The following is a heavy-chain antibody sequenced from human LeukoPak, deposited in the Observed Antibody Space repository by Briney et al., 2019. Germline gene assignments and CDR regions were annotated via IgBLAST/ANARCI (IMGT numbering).Heavy chain of an antibody. J-gene: IGHJ4*02. Sequence: ASVKVSCKASGYTFTGYYMHWVRRAPGQGLEWMGRINPNSGGTNYAQKFQGRVTMTRDTSISTAYMELSRLRSDDTAVYYCARVPITMVRGVTSPHFDYWGQGTLVTVSS. V-gene: IGHV1-2*06. CDR2: INPNSGGT. CDR3: ARVPITMVRGVTSPHFDY. CDR1: GYTFTGYY. D-gene: IGHD3-10*01.